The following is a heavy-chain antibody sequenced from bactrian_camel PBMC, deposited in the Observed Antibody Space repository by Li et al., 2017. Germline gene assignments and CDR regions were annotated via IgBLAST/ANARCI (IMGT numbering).Heavy chain of an antibody. V-gene: IGHV3S53*01. D-gene: IGHD2*01. J-gene: IGHJ4*01. Sequence: HVQLVESGGGSVQTGGSLTLSCAGSGYYYSTWCMGWFRQGPGKEREEVASLIGDGSTHYADLVKGRFTISQDNAKNTAYLQMNSLKPEDTAMYYCAADCVLLPQGSYWDKLHEYNFWGQGTQVTVS. CDR2: LIGDGST. CDR3: AADCVLLPQGSYWDKLHEYNF. CDR1: GYYYSTWC.